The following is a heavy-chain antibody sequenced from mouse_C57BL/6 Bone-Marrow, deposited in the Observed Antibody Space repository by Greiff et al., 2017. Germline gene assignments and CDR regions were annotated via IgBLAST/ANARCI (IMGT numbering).Heavy chain of an antibody. CDR2: IYWDDDK. J-gene: IGHJ3*01. V-gene: IGHV8-12*01. Sequence: LKVSGPGILQSSQTLSLTCSFSGFSLSTSGMGVSWIRQPSGKGLEWLAHIYWDDDKRYNPSLKSRLTISKDTSRNQVFLKITSVDTADTATYYCARRDYDWFAYWGQGTLVTVSA. D-gene: IGHD2-4*01. CDR3: ARRDYDWFAY. CDR1: GFSLSTSGMG.